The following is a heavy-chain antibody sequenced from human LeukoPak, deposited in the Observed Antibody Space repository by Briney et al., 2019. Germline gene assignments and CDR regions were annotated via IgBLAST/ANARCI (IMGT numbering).Heavy chain of an antibody. V-gene: IGHV3-7*01. CDR1: GFTFSSYW. CDR2: IKPDGSEK. Sequence: LTGGSLRLSCAASGFTFSSYWMTWVRQAPGKGLEWVANIKPDGSEKYYVDSVKGRFTISRDNAKNSLDLQMNSLRAEDTAVYYCAIQKADLITMIRGIIAYWGQGTLVTVSS. J-gene: IGHJ4*02. D-gene: IGHD3-10*01. CDR3: AIQKADLITMIRGIIAY.